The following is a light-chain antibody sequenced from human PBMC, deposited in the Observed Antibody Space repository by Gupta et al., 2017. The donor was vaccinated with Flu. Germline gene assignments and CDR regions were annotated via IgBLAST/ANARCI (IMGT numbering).Light chain of an antibody. V-gene: IGKV4-1*01. CDR3: QQYFSSPWT. Sequence: DIVMTQSPDSLAVSLGERATLNYTSSQNVFYGSNSNNYLSWYQQRPGQPPKSLIYWASTRESGVPDRFSGSGSGTDFTLTINNLQAEDVAVYFCQQYFSSPWTFGQGTKVEIK. CDR1: QNVFYGSNSNNY. CDR2: WAS. J-gene: IGKJ1*01.